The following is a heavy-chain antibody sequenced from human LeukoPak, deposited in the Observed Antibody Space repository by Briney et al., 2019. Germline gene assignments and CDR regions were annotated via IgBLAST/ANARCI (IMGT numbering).Heavy chain of an antibody. V-gene: IGHV3-33*01. CDR2: IWYDGSNK. CDR1: GFIFSAHG. D-gene: IGHD3-22*01. J-gene: IGHJ4*02. Sequence: GGSLRLSCGASGFIFSAHGMHWVRQAPGKGLEWVAVIWYDGSNKDYADSVKGRFTISRDNSQNTLYLQMNSLRAEDTAVYYCATARNDYDTNGFSVFDYWGQGTLVTVSS. CDR3: ATARNDYDTNGFSVFDY.